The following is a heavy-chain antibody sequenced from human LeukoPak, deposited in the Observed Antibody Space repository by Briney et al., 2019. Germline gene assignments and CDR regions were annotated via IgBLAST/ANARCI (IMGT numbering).Heavy chain of an antibody. V-gene: IGHV3-21*01. J-gene: IGHJ6*03. Sequence: PGGSLRLSCAASGFTFSSYGMNWVRQAPGKGLEWVSSISSSSSYIYYADSVKGRFTISRDNAKNSLYLQMNSLRAEDTAVYYCATDSKYSSSYIYYYMDVWGKGTTVTISS. CDR1: GFTFSSYG. D-gene: IGHD6-6*01. CDR2: ISSSSSYI. CDR3: ATDSKYSSSYIYYYMDV.